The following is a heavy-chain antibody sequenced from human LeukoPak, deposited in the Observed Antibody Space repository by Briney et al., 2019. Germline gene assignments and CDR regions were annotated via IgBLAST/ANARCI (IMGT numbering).Heavy chain of an antibody. J-gene: IGHJ4*02. CDR1: GYTFTGYY. CDR2: INPNSGVT. Sequence: GASVKVSCKSSGYTFTGYYMHWVRQAPGQGLEWMGWINPNSGVTNYAQKFQGRVTMTRDTSISTAYMELSRLRSDDTAVYYCAGTYYDSSGYVPFDYWGQGTLVTVSS. CDR3: AGTYYDSSGYVPFDY. D-gene: IGHD3-22*01. V-gene: IGHV1-2*02.